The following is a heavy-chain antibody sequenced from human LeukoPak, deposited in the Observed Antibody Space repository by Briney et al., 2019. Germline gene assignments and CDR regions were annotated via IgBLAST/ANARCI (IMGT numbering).Heavy chain of an antibody. J-gene: IGHJ4*02. D-gene: IGHD1-26*01. CDR3: AGGELPLSG. V-gene: IGHV1-69*04. CDR2: IIPILGIA. CDR1: GYTLTGYY. Sequence: SVKVSCKASGYTLTGYYMHWVRQAPGQGLEWMGRIIPILGIANYAQKFQGRVTITADKSTSTAYMELSSLRSEDTAVYYCAGGELPLSGWGQGTLVTVSS.